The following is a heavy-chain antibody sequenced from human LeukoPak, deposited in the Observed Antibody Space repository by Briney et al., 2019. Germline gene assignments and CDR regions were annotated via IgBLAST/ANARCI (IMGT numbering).Heavy chain of an antibody. Sequence: GGSLRLSCEASGFTFSSYVMSWVRQAPGKGLEWVSSISGSDGITYYADSVKGRFTISRDNSKNTLYLQMNSLRAEDTAVYYCARCYYDILIGPETLFDYWGQGTLVTVSS. D-gene: IGHD3-9*01. CDR2: ISGSDGIT. V-gene: IGHV3-23*01. CDR1: GFTFSSYV. J-gene: IGHJ4*02. CDR3: ARCYYDILIGPETLFDY.